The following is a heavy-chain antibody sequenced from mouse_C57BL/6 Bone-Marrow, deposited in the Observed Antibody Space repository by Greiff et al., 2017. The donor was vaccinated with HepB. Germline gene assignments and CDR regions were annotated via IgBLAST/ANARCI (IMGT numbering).Heavy chain of an antibody. J-gene: IGHJ1*03. V-gene: IGHV1-74*01. CDR3: SIIHRTWYFGV. CDR1: GYTFTSYW. Sequence: VQLQQPGAELVKPGASVKVSCKASGYTFTSYWMHWVKQRPGQGLEWIGRIHPSDSDTNYNQKFKGKATLTVEKSSSTAYMQLSSLTSEDSAVYYCSIIHRTWYFGVRGTGTTVTVSS. CDR2: IHPSDSDT.